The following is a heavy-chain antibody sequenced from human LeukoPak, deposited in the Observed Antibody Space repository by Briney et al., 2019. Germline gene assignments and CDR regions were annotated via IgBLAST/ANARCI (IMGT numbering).Heavy chain of an antibody. J-gene: IGHJ4*02. CDR1: GGSFSGYY. V-gene: IGHV4-34*01. CDR2: INHSGST. CDR3: ARGRGYNSFDY. D-gene: IGHD5-24*01. Sequence: PSETLSLTCAVSGGSFSGYYWSWISQPPGKGLEWIGEINHSGSTNYNPSLKSRVTISVDTSKNQFSLKLGSVTAADTAVYYCARGRGYNSFDYWGQGTLVTVSS.